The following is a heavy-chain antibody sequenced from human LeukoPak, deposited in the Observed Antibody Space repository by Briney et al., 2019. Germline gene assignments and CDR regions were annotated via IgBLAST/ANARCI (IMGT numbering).Heavy chain of an antibody. CDR2: IYYSGST. D-gene: IGHD2-2*01. V-gene: IGHV4-59*01. Sequence: KPSETLSLTCTVSGGSINSYYWSWIRQPPGKGLEWIGYIYYSGSTNYNPSLKSRVTISVDTSKNQFSLKLSSVTAADTAVYYCARTSYQLLSMGWYFDLWGRGTLVTVSS. J-gene: IGHJ2*01. CDR3: ARTSYQLLSMGWYFDL. CDR1: GGSINSYY.